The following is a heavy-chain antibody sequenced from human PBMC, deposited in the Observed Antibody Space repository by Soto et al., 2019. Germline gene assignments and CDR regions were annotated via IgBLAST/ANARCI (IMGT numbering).Heavy chain of an antibody. CDR1: GGTFSSYA. D-gene: IGHD3-10*01. CDR3: ARGSRGGITMADY. V-gene: IGHV1-69*13. Sequence: SVKVSCKASGGTFSSYAISWVRQAPGQGLEWMGGIIPIFGTANYAQKFQGRVTITADESTSTAYMELSSLRSEDTAVYYCARGSRGGITMADYWGQGTLVTVSS. J-gene: IGHJ4*02. CDR2: IIPIFGTA.